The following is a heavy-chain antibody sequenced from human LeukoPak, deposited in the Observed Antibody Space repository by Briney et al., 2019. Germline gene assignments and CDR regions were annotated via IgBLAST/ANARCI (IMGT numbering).Heavy chain of an antibody. CDR1: GFTFAEYT. CDR3: VKDLVAASENVRGWYPMDY. D-gene: IGHD6-19*01. J-gene: IGHJ4*02. V-gene: IGHV3-43*01. CDR2: ISWNGARI. Sequence: GRSLRLSCAASGFTFAEYTMHWVRHAPGKGLEWVSLISWNGARIHYGDSVKGRFTISRDNSKNSLYLQMNSLRTDDTALYYCVKDLVAASENVRGWYPMDYWGQGTLVTVSS.